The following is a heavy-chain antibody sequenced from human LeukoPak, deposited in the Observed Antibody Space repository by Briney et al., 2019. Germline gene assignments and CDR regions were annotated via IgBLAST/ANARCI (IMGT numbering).Heavy chain of an antibody. CDR1: GYTFTSYA. CDR3: ARGVPRWLQFMDY. J-gene: IGHJ4*02. V-gene: IGHV7-4-1*02. Sequence: RWASVKVSCKASGYTFTSYAMNWVRQAPGQGLEWMGWINTNTGNPTYAQGFTGRFVFSLDTSVSTAYLQISSLKAEDTAVYYCARGVPRWLQFMDYWGQGTLVTVSS. CDR2: INTNTGNP. D-gene: IGHD5-24*01.